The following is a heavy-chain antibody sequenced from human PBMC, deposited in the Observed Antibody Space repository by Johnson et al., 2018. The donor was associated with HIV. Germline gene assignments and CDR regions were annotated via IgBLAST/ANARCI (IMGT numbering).Heavy chain of an antibody. D-gene: IGHD1-26*01. Sequence: QVQLVESGGGVVQPGRSLRLSCAASGFTFSTSGMHWVRQAPGKGMEWVAVIWYDGSNKYYADSVKGRFTISRDNSKNTLYLQMNSLRAEDTAVYYCAREEGAKYAFDIWGQGTMVTVSS. J-gene: IGHJ3*02. CDR3: AREEGAKYAFDI. CDR2: IWYDGSNK. CDR1: GFTFSTSG. V-gene: IGHV3-33*08.